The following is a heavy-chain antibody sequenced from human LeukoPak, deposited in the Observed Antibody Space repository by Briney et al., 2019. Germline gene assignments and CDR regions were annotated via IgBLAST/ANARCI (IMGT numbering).Heavy chain of an antibody. D-gene: IGHD3-10*01. CDR1: GYTFTGSY. CDR3: ARGAQRITMVRGVMGTLDY. J-gene: IGHJ4*02. V-gene: IGHV1-2*02. CDR2: INPNSGGT. Sequence: GASVRVSCKASGYTFTGSYMDFVRQAPGDRLEWRGWINPNSGGTNYAQKFQGRVTMTRDTSISTAYMELSRLRSDDTAVYYCARGAQRITMVRGVMGTLDYWGQGTLVTVSS.